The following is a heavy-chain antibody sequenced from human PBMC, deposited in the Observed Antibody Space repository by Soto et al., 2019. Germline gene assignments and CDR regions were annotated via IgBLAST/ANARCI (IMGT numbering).Heavy chain of an antibody. Sequence: SETLSLTCTVSGGSISSSSYYWGWIRQPPGKGLEWIGSVYYSGTSYYNPSLKSRVTISVDTSKNQFSLKLSSVTAADTAVYYCARQKALTHPLFDYWGQGTLVTSPQ. J-gene: IGHJ4*02. CDR2: VYYSGTS. CDR3: ARQKALTHPLFDY. V-gene: IGHV4-39*01. CDR1: GGSISSSSYY.